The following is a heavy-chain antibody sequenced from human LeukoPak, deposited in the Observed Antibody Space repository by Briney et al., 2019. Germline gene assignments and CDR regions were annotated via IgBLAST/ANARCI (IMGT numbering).Heavy chain of an antibody. D-gene: IGHD5-24*01. Sequence: GGSLRLSCAASGFTFSSYAMHWVRQAPGKGLEWVAVISYDGSNKYCADSVKGRFTISRDNSKNTLYLQMNSLRAEDTAVYYCAREWDGYNMGNWFDPWGQGTLVTVSS. CDR3: AREWDGYNMGNWFDP. CDR2: ISYDGSNK. CDR1: GFTFSSYA. V-gene: IGHV3-30*01. J-gene: IGHJ5*02.